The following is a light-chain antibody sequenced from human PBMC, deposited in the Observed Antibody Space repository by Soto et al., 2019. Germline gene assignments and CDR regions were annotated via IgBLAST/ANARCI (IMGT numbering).Light chain of an antibody. V-gene: IGKV3-20*01. J-gene: IGKJ5*01. CDR1: QSVTTR. CDR3: QQYGSSPPIT. Sequence: EIVLTQSPGILSLTPGERVTLSCRASQSVTTRLAWYQHKPGQALRLLIYGASSRATGIPDRFSGSGSGTDFTLTISRLEPEDFAVYYCQQYGSSPPITFGQGTRLEIK. CDR2: GAS.